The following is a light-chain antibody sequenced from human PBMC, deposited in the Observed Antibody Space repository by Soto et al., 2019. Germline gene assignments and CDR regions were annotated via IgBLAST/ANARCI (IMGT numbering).Light chain of an antibody. Sequence: EIIMTQSPATLSVSPGERVTLSCRASQSVAGDLAWYQQKPGQAPRLLIYGASTRATGILARFSGSGSGTEFTLTISSLQSEDFAVYFCQQCSVWPRTFGQGTKVDIK. CDR2: GAS. CDR1: QSVAGD. J-gene: IGKJ1*01. V-gene: IGKV3-15*01. CDR3: QQCSVWPRT.